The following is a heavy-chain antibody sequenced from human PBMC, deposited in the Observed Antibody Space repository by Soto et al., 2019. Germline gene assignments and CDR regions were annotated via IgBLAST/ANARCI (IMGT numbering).Heavy chain of an antibody. CDR1: GFTFSSYA. CDR2: ISYDGSNK. D-gene: IGHD2-2*01. J-gene: IGHJ3*02. CDR3: AREPAAMFAFDI. V-gene: IGHV3-30-3*01. Sequence: QVQLVESGGGVVQPGRSLRLSCAASGFTFSSYAMHWVRQAPGKGLEWVAVISYDGSNKYYADSVKGRFTISRDNSKNTLYLQMNSLRAEDTAVYYCAREPAAMFAFDIWGQGTMVTVSP.